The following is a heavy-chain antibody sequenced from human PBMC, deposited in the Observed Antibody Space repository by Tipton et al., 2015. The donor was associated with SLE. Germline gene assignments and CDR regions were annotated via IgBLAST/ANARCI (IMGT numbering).Heavy chain of an antibody. Sequence: GLVKPSETLSLTCTVSGGSITDSTHYWGWIRQPPGKGLEWIGSVYHNGITDYNPSLRSRVATSVDTSKNHFSLKVRSVTAADTAVYYCARAIRFFDPWGQGTLVTVSS. CDR1: GGSITDSTHY. CDR2: VYHNGIT. CDR3: ARAIRFFDP. J-gene: IGHJ5*02. D-gene: IGHD2-2*02. V-gene: IGHV4-39*07.